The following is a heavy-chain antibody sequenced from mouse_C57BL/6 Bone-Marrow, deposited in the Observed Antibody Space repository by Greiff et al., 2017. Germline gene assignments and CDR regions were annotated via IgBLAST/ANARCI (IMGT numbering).Heavy chain of an antibody. CDR2: INPGSGGT. V-gene: IGHV1-54*01. CDR3: ARYGWAYYAMDY. Sequence: QVQLQQSGAELVRPGTSVKVSCKASGYAFTNYLIEWVKQRPGQGLEWIGVINPGSGGTNYNEKFKGKATLTADKSSSTAYMQLSSLTSEDSAVYFGARYGWAYYAMDYWGQGTSVTVSS. J-gene: IGHJ4*01. CDR1: GYAFTNYL. D-gene: IGHD1-2*01.